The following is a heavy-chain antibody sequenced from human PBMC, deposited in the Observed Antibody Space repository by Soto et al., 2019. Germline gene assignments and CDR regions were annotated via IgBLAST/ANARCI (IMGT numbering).Heavy chain of an antibody. J-gene: IGHJ4*02. CDR2: ISSSSSYT. CDR3: SRYGAGSFAYYFDY. V-gene: IGHV3-11*06. Sequence: QVQLVESGGGLVKPGGYLRLSCAASGFTFSDYYMSWIRQAPGKGLEWVSYISSSSSYTNYAGSVKGRFTISRDNAKNSLYLQMNSLRAEDTAVYDCSRYGAGSFAYYFDYWGQGTLVNVSS. CDR1: GFTFSDYY. D-gene: IGHD2-15*01.